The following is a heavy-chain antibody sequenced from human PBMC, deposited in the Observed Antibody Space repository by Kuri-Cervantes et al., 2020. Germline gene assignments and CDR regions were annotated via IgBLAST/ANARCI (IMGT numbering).Heavy chain of an antibody. J-gene: IGHJ6*02. D-gene: IGHD1-26*01. Sequence: ASVKVSCKASGYTFTGYYMHWVRQAPGQGLEWMGWINPNSGGTNYAQKFQGRVTMTRDTSISTVYMELSSLRSEDTAVYYCARDRARGVEATTNPLYGMDVWGQGTTVTVSS. CDR3: ARDRARGVEATTNPLYGMDV. CDR2: INPNSGGT. V-gene: IGHV1-2*02. CDR1: GYTFTGYY.